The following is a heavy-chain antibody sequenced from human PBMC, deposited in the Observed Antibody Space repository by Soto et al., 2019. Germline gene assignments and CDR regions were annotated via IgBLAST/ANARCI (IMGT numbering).Heavy chain of an antibody. V-gene: IGHV3-74*01. Sequence: QPGGSLRLSCVASGFTFSSYWMHWVRQAPGKGLVWVSRINSDGSSTSYADSVKGRFTISRDNAKNTLYVQMNRLRAEDTAVYYCARGSGSYWDYFDNWGQGTLVTVSS. CDR1: GFTFSSYW. D-gene: IGHD3-10*01. CDR2: INSDGSST. CDR3: ARGSGSYWDYFDN. J-gene: IGHJ4*02.